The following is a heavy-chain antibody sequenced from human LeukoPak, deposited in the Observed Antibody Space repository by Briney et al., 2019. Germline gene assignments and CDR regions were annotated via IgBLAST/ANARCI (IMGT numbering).Heavy chain of an antibody. J-gene: IGHJ6*02. V-gene: IGHV3-7*01. CDR3: ARDISSTILYYYYGMDV. CDR1: GFAFQYYW. D-gene: IGHD2-2*01. Sequence: GGSLRLSCAASGFAFQYYWMAWVRQAPGKGLEWVANIKQDGSEKYYVDSVKGRFTISRDNAKNSLYLQMNSLRAEDTAVYYCARDISSTILYYYYGMDVWGQGTTVTVSS. CDR2: IKQDGSEK.